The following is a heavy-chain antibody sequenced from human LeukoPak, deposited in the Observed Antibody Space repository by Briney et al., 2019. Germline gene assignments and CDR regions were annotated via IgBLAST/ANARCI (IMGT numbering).Heavy chain of an antibody. Sequence: SQTLSLTCTVSGGSISSGGYYWSWIRQHPGKGLEWIGYIYYSGSTYYNPSLKSRVTISVDTSKNQFSLKLSSVTAADTAVYYCARSAYKMATIDYWGQGTPVTVSS. J-gene: IGHJ4*02. CDR2: IYYSGST. CDR1: GGSISSGGYY. CDR3: ARSAYKMATIDY. V-gene: IGHV4-31*03. D-gene: IGHD5-24*01.